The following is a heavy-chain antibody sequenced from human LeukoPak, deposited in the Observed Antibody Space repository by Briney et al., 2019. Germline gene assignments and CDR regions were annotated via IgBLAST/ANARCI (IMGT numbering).Heavy chain of an antibody. CDR1: GGALSSSIYY. Sequence: NPSETLSLTCTVSGGALSSSIYYWGWIRQPPGKGLEWIGSMRYSGNTYYNPSHKSRVAISVDMSKNQFSLKLSSVTAADTAVYFCARYDYGDYGFDSWGQGTRVTVSS. J-gene: IGHJ4*02. V-gene: IGHV4-39*01. D-gene: IGHD4-17*01. CDR2: MRYSGNT. CDR3: ARYDYGDYGFDS.